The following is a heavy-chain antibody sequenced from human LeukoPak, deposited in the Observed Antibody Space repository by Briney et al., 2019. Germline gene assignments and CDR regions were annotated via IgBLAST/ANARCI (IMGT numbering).Heavy chain of an antibody. CDR2: IYYSGST. CDR3: AGHQWMYNWFGP. J-gene: IGHJ5*02. V-gene: IGHV4-30-4*08. D-gene: IGHD5-12*01. CDR1: GGSISSGDYY. Sequence: PSQTLSLTCTVSGGSISSGDYYWSWIRQPPGKGLEWIGYIYYSGSTYYNPSLKSRVTISVDTSKNQFSLKLSSVTAADTAVYYCAGHQWMYNWFGPWGQGTLVTVSS.